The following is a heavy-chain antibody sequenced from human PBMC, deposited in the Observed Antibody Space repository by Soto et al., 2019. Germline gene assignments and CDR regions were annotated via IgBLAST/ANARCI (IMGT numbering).Heavy chain of an antibody. Sequence: ASVKVSCKASGYTFTSYGISWVRQAPGQGLEWMGWISAYNGNTNYAQKLQGRVTMTTDTSTSTAYMELRSLRSDDTAVYYCARDHLARGGVVLRYFDWLAYFDYWGQGTLVTVSS. CDR1: GYTFTSYG. V-gene: IGHV1-18*01. J-gene: IGHJ4*02. D-gene: IGHD3-9*01. CDR3: ARDHLARGGVVLRYFDWLAYFDY. CDR2: ISAYNGNT.